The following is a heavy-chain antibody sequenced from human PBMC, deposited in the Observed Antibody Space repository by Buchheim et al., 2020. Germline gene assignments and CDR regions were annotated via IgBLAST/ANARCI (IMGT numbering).Heavy chain of an antibody. V-gene: IGHV3-74*01. D-gene: IGHD3-3*01. CDR2: ITSGGTTT. J-gene: IGHJ6*02. CDR3: AREAPGHTSALETYNYGMDV. CDR1: GFTFSSYW. Sequence: EVQLVESGGGLVQPGGSLRLSCAASGFTFSSYWMHWVRHAPGKGLLWVSRITSGGTTTNYADSVKGRFTISRDNAKNTLYLQMNRLRDDDTAVYYCAREAPGHTSALETYNYGMDVWGQGTT.